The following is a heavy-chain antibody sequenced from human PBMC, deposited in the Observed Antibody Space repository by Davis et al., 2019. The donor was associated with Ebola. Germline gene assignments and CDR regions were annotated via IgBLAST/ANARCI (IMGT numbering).Heavy chain of an antibody. CDR2: ISYDGGDK. D-gene: IGHD2-8*01. J-gene: IGHJ4*02. CDR1: GFTFSSYA. CDR3: ARDVGYCTNGVCFGEYYFDY. V-gene: IGHV3-30-3*01. Sequence: GGSLRLSCAASGFTFSSYAMHWVRQAPGKGLEWVALISYDGGDKYYADSVKGRFTISRDNSKNTQYLQMNSLRGEDTAVYYCARDVGYCTNGVCFGEYYFDYWGQGTLVTVSS.